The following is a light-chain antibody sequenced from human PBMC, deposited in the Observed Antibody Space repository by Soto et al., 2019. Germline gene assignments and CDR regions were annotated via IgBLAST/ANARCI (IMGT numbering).Light chain of an antibody. CDR2: LNSDGSH. CDR1: SGHSNYA. J-gene: IGLJ2*01. CDR3: QTWGSGIVV. Sequence: QSVLTQSPSASASPGASVKLTCTLSSGHSNYAIAWHQQQSEKGPRYLMKLNSDGSHSKGDGIPDRFSGSSSGAERYLTIYSLQSEDEADYYCQTWGSGIVVFGGGTQLTVL. V-gene: IGLV4-69*01.